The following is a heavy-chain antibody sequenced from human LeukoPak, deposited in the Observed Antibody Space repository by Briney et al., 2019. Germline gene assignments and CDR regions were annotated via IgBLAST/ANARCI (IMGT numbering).Heavy chain of an antibody. CDR1: GFTFSSYS. CDR3: AKRYSGSRGAFDI. Sequence: GGSLRLSCAASGFTFSSYSMNWVRQAPGKGLEWVSPISSSSSYIYYADSVKGRFTISRDNSKNTLYLQMNSLRAEDTAVYYCAKRYSGSRGAFDIWGQGTMVTVSS. D-gene: IGHD1-26*01. J-gene: IGHJ3*02. CDR2: ISSSSSYI. V-gene: IGHV3-21*04.